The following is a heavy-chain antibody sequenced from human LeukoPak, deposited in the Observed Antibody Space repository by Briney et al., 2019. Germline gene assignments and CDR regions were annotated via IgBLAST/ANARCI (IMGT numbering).Heavy chain of an antibody. D-gene: IGHD1-26*01. CDR1: GFIFSSYG. V-gene: IGHV3-30*18. J-gene: IGHJ6*03. CDR3: AKNRGAGSHFYYHMNV. CDR2: ISYDGRNQ. Sequence: GGSLRLSCEASGFIFSSYGFHWVRQAPGKGLEWVTLISYDGRNQYYGQSVKGRFTISRDNSKNMVYLQENSLRADDTAVYYCAKNRGAGSHFYYHMNVWGKGTTVTVSS.